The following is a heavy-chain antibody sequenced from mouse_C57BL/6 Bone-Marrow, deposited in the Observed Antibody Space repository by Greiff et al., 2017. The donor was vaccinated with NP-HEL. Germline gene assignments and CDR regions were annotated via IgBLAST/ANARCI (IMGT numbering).Heavy chain of an antibody. CDR3: ARGNYDYDDGAWFAY. CDR1: GYTFTSYW. D-gene: IGHD2-4*01. J-gene: IGHJ3*01. V-gene: IGHV1-53*01. CDR2: INPSNGGT. Sequence: QVHVKQSGTELVKPGASVKLSCKASGYTFTSYWMHWVKQRPGQGLEWIGNINPSNGGTNYNEKFKSKATLTVDKSSSTAYMQLSSLTSEDSAVDYCARGNYDYDDGAWFAYWGQGTLVTVSA.